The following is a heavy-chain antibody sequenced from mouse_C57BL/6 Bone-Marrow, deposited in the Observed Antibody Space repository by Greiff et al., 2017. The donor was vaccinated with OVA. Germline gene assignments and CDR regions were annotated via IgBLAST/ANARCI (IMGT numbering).Heavy chain of an antibody. D-gene: IGHD1-1*01. Sequence: VQLQESGAELARPGASVKLSCKASGYTFTSYGISWVKQRTGQGLEWIGEIYPRSGNTYYNEKFKGKATLTADKSSSTAYMELRSLTSEDSAVYFCAREVVVAPDYWGQGTTLTVSS. CDR1: GYTFTSYG. V-gene: IGHV1-81*01. J-gene: IGHJ2*01. CDR3: AREVVVAPDY. CDR2: IYPRSGNT.